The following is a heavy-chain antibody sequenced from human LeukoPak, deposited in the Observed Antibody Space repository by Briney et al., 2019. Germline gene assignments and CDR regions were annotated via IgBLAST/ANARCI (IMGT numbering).Heavy chain of an antibody. Sequence: PGGSPRLSCTASGFSFSSPGMNWVRQAPGKGLEWVSSINGESTFKVYADSVKGRFTISRDNAKNSLYLQMDSLRAEDTAVYYCAKYQTGTWTSYDSSDIWGQGTLVTVSS. CDR2: INGESTFK. V-gene: IGHV3-21*01. J-gene: IGHJ3*02. D-gene: IGHD1-7*01. CDR3: AKYQTGTWTSYDSSDI. CDR1: GFSFSSPG.